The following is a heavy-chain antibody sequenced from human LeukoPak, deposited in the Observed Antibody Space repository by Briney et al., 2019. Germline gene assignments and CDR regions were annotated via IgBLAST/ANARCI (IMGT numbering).Heavy chain of an antibody. CDR1: GYTFTGYY. CDR2: INPNSGGT. V-gene: IGHV1-2*02. CDR3: ARSGVDTATEGAFDI. Sequence: ASVKASCKASGYTFTGYYMHWVRQAPGQGLEWMGWINPNSGGTNYAQKFQGRVTMTRDTSISTAYMELSRLRSDDTAVYYCARSGVDTATEGAFDIWGQGTMVTVSS. J-gene: IGHJ3*02. D-gene: IGHD5-18*01.